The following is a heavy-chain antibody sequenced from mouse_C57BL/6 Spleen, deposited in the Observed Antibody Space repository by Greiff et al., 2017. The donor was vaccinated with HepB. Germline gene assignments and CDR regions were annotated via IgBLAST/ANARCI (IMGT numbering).Heavy chain of an antibody. CDR1: GFTFTDYY. CDR2: IRNKANGYTT. D-gene: IGHD2-5*01. CDR3: ARYIVTTSMDY. V-gene: IGHV7-3*01. J-gene: IGHJ4*01. Sequence: EVKLVESGGGLVQPGGSLSLSCAASGFTFTDYYMSWVRQPPGKALEWLGFIRNKANGYTTEYSASVKGRFTISRDNSQSILYLQMTALRAADSATYYCARYIVTTSMDYWGQGTSVTVSS.